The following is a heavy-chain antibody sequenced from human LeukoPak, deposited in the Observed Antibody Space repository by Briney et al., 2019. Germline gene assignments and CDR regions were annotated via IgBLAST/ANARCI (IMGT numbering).Heavy chain of an antibody. D-gene: IGHD2-2*02. CDR2: IDPDSGGT. Sequence: ASVKVCCKTSGYTFTGYYLHWVRQAPGQGLEWKGRIDPDSGGTHYAQKFQVRVTVTRDTSITTVYMELSGLTSDDTAVYYCARVPGPYTTSRFDSWGQGTLVTVSS. CDR1: GYTFTGYY. V-gene: IGHV1-2*02. J-gene: IGHJ4*02. CDR3: ARVPGPYTTSRFDS.